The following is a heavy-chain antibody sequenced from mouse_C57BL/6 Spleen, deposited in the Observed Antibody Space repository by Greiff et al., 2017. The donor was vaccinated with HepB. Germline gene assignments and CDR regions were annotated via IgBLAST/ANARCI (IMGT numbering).Heavy chain of an antibody. CDR1: GYTFTSYT. CDR2: INPSSGYT. Sequence: VQLQQSGAELARPCASVKMSCKASGYTFTSYTMHWVKQRPGQGLEWIGYINPSSGYTKYNQKFKDKATLTADKSSSTAYMQLSSLTSEDSAVYYCAPYGSPWFAYWGQGTLVTVSA. J-gene: IGHJ3*01. CDR3: APYGSPWFAY. V-gene: IGHV1-4*01. D-gene: IGHD1-1*01.